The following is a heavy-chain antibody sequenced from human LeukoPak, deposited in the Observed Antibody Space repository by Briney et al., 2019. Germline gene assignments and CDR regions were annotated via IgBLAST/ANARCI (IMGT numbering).Heavy chain of an antibody. V-gene: IGHV3-74*01. J-gene: IGHJ4*02. CDR2: INSDGSST. Sequence: GGSLRLSCAASGFTFSSYWMHWVRQAPGKGLVWVSRINSDGSSTSYADSVKGRFTISRDNAKNTLYLQMNSLRAEDTAVCYCATEVDTAMVPNFDYWGQGTLVTVSS. CDR3: ATEVDTAMVPNFDY. D-gene: IGHD5-18*01. CDR1: GFTFSSYW.